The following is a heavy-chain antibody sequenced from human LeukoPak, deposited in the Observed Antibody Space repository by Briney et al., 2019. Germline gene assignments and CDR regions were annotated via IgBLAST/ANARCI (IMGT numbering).Heavy chain of an antibody. V-gene: IGHV4-30-4*08. CDR3: ARGQAYYYGFDY. CDR2: IYYSGTT. D-gene: IGHD3-10*01. CDR1: GGSISSGDYY. J-gene: IGHJ4*02. Sequence: SRILSLTCTVSGGSISSGDYYWSWMRQPPGKGLEWIGYIYYSGTTYYNPSLKSRLTISVDTSKNQFSLKLSSVTAADTAVYYCARGQAYYYGFDYWGQGTLVTVSS.